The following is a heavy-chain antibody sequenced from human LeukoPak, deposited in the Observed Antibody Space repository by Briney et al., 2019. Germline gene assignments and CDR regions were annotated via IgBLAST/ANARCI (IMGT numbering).Heavy chain of an antibody. V-gene: IGHV3-74*01. CDR3: AKDHYWSIDY. CDR2: IKGDGIST. Sequence: VQLGGSLRLSCAASGFDFSSNWMHWVRHAPGQGLVWVSRIKGDGISTNYADSVKGRFTISRDIAKNTLYPQMNSLRAEDTGVYYCAKDHYWSIDYWGRGTLVTVSS. J-gene: IGHJ4*02. CDR1: GFDFSSNW. D-gene: IGHD3-3*01.